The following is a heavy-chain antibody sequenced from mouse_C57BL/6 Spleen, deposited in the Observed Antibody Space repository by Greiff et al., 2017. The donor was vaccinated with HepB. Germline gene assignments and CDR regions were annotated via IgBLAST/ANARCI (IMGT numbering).Heavy chain of an antibody. J-gene: IGHJ4*01. CDR1: GYTFTDYY. D-gene: IGHD3-3*01. Sequence: EVQLQQSGPELVKPGASVKISCKASGYTFTDYYMNWVKQSHGKSLEWIGDINPNNGGTSYNQKFKGKATLTVDKSSSTAYMELRSLTSEDSAVYYCAREDIARYAMDYWGQGTSVTVSS. CDR3: AREDIARYAMDY. CDR2: INPNNGGT. V-gene: IGHV1-26*01.